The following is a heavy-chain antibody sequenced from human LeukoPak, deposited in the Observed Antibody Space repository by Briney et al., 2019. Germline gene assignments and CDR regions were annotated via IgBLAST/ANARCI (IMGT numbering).Heavy chain of an antibody. V-gene: IGHV3-48*03. Sequence: SGGSLRLPCAASGFTFSSYEMNWVRQAPGKGLEWVSYISSSGTTIYYADSVKGRFTISRDNAKSSLYLQMNSLRGEGTAIYHCARPRRYIWGQGTMVTVSS. CDR3: ARPRRYI. CDR1: GFTFSSYE. CDR2: ISSSGTTI. J-gene: IGHJ3*02.